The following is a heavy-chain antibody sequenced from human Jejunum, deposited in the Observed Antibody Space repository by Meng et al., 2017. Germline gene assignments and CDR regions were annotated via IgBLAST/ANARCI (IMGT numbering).Heavy chain of an antibody. Sequence: EVQLLESGGGLVQPGGSLRLSCAASGFTFSSYAMSWFRQAPGKGLEWVSGMSGSGGSTYYADSVKGRFTISRDNAKNTLVLQMNSLSPEDTAIYYCARLIVAVAATPPDWGQGTLVTVSS. D-gene: IGHD2-21*02. CDR3: ARLIVAVAATPPD. J-gene: IGHJ4*02. V-gene: IGHV3-23*01. CDR1: GFTFSSYA. CDR2: MSGSGGST.